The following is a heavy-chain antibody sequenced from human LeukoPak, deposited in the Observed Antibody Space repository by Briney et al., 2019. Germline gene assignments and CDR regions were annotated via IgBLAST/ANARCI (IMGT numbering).Heavy chain of an antibody. J-gene: IGHJ3*02. Sequence: SVKVSCKASGGTFSSYAISWVRQAPGQGLEWMGGIIPIFGTANYAQKFQGRVTITADESTSTAYMELSSLRSEDTAVYYCARVPYYYDTLGHAFDIWGQGTVVTVSS. CDR3: ARVPYYYDTLGHAFDI. V-gene: IGHV1-69*01. D-gene: IGHD3-22*01. CDR2: IIPIFGTA. CDR1: GGTFSSYA.